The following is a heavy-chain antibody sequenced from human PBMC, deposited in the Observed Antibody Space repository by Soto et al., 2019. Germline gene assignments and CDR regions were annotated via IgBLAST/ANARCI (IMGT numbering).Heavy chain of an antibody. CDR3: GGQDYGAKGYYFEN. D-gene: IGHD4-17*01. V-gene: IGHV4-34*01. Sequence: SETLSLTCAVYGGSFSGYYWSWIRQPPGKGLEWIGEINHSGSTNYNPSLKSRVTISVDTSKTQFSLKMNSVTAADTAVYFCGGQDYGAKGYYFENWGQGALVTVSS. CDR1: GGSFSGYY. CDR2: INHSGST. J-gene: IGHJ4*02.